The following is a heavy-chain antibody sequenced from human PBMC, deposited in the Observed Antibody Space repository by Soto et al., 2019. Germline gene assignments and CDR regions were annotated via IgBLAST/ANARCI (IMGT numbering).Heavy chain of an antibody. Sequence: SDTLSLTCTVSGGSISSGDYYWSWIRQPPGKGLEWIGYFYYSGSTYYNPSLKSRVTISVDTSKNQFSLKLSSVTAADTAVYYCARGGYCSSTSCYPYYYGMDVWGQGXTVTVSS. CDR1: GGSISSGDYY. J-gene: IGHJ6*02. D-gene: IGHD2-2*01. CDR3: ARGGYCSSTSCYPYYYGMDV. CDR2: FYYSGST. V-gene: IGHV4-30-4*02.